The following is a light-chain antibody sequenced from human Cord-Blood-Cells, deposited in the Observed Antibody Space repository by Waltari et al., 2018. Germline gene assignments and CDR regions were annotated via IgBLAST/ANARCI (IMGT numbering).Light chain of an antibody. CDR2: DVS. J-gene: IGLJ3*02. CDR3: CSYAGSYTWV. V-gene: IGLV2-11*01. Sequence: QSALTQPRSVSGSPGTSVTISCTGTSSDVGGYHYVPWYQQHPGKAPKLMSYDVSKRPSGVPDRFSGSKSGNTASLTISGLQAEDEADYYCCSYAGSYTWVFGGGTKLTVL. CDR1: SSDVGGYHY.